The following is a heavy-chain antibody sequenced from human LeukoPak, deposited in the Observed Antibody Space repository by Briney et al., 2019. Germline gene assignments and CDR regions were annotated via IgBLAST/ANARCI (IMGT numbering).Heavy chain of an antibody. CDR2: IYTSGRT. D-gene: IGHD6-13*01. CDR3: ARVGSSSWYVGNWFDP. Sequence: SETLSLTCTVSGGSISSYYWTWIRQPAGKGLEWIGRIYTSGRTDYNPSLKSRVTISVDTSKNQFSLKLSSVTAADTAVYYCARVGSSSWYVGNWFDPWGQGTLVTVSS. J-gene: IGHJ5*02. CDR1: GGSISSYY. V-gene: IGHV4-4*07.